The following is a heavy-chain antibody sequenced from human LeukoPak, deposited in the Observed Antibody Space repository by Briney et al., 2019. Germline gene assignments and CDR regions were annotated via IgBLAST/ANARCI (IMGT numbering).Heavy chain of an antibody. CDR2: IYHSGST. Sequence: SETLSLTCAVSGGSISSGGYSWSWIGQPPGKGLEWIGYIYHSGSTYYNPSLKSRVTISVDRSKNQFSLKLSSVTAADTAVYYCARGKRGFGELELDYWGQGTLVTVSS. V-gene: IGHV4-30-2*01. D-gene: IGHD3-10*01. CDR3: ARGKRGFGELELDY. J-gene: IGHJ4*02. CDR1: GGSISSGGYS.